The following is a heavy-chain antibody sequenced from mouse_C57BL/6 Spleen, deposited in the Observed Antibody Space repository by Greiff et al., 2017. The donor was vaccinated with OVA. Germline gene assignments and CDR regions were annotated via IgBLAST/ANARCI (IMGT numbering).Heavy chain of an antibody. CDR3: ARSGLPDAMDY. Sequence: VKLLESGPELVTPGASVKLSCKASGYAFSSSWMNWVKQRPGKGLEWIGRIYPGDGDTNYNGKFKGKATLTADKSSSTAYMQLSSLTSDDSAVYFCARSGLPDAMDYWGQGTSVTVSS. J-gene: IGHJ4*01. V-gene: IGHV1-82*01. CDR2: IYPGDGDT. D-gene: IGHD2-2*01. CDR1: GYAFSSSW.